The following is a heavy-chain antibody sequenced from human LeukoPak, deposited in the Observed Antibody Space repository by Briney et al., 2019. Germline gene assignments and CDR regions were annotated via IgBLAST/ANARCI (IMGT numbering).Heavy chain of an antibody. CDR2: ISSSSSYV. D-gene: IGHD2-15*01. CDR1: GFTFSSYS. V-gene: IGHV3-21*01. CDR3: ARKGLLTEPFDY. Sequence: PGGSLRLSCAASGFTFSSYSMNWVRQAPGKGLEWVSSISSSSSYVYYADSVKGRFTISRDNAKNSLYLQMNSLRAEDTAVYYCARKGLLTEPFDYWGQGTLVTVSS. J-gene: IGHJ4*02.